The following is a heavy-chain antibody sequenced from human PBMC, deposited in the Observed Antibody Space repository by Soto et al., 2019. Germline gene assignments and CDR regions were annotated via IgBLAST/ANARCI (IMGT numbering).Heavy chain of an antibody. CDR1: GYTFTGHY. D-gene: IGHD3-10*01. V-gene: IGHV1-2*02. J-gene: IGHJ3*02. Sequence: ASVKVSCKASGYTFTGHYMHWVRQAPGQGLEWMGWIIPNSVGTNYAQKFQGRVTMTRDTSISTAYMELSRLRSDDTAVYYCARARMVWAAHGFDIWGQGTMVTVSS. CDR3: ARARMVWAAHGFDI. CDR2: IIPNSVGT.